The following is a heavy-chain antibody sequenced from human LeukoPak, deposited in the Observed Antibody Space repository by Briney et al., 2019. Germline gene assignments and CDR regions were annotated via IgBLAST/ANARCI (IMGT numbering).Heavy chain of an antibody. CDR2: IIPILGIA. Sequence: SVKVSCKASGGTFSSYAISWVRQAPGQGLEWMGRIIPILGIANYAQKFQGRVTITTDESTSTAYMELSSLRSEDTAVYYCAIPNCSSTSCPYTWGQGTLVTVSS. V-gene: IGHV1-69*04. CDR1: GGTFSSYA. J-gene: IGHJ5*02. D-gene: IGHD2-2*01. CDR3: AIPNCSSTSCPYT.